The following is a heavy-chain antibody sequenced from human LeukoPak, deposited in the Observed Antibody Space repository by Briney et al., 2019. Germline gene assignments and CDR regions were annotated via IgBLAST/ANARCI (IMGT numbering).Heavy chain of an antibody. D-gene: IGHD2-15*01. Sequence: GGSLRLSCAASGFTFSSYEMNWVRQAPGKGLEWVSYISSSGSTIYYADSVKGRFTISRDNAKNSLYLQMNSLRVEDTALYYCTRVDIVVVAAGSRGTQIGYWGQGTLVTVSS. CDR1: GFTFSSYE. CDR2: ISSSGSTI. V-gene: IGHV3-48*03. J-gene: IGHJ4*02. CDR3: TRVDIVVVAAGSRGTQIGY.